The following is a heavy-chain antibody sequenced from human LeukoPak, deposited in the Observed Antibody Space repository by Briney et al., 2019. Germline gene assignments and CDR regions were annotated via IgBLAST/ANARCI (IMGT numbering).Heavy chain of an antibody. V-gene: IGHV3-23*01. CDR1: GFTFSSYA. CDR2: ISGSGGST. Sequence: GGSLRLSCAASGFTFSSYAMSWVRQAPGKGLEWVSAISGSGGSTYYADSVKGRFAISRDNSKNSLYLQMNSLRAEDTAVYYCAKDALPGVTTYLIDYWGQGTLVTVSS. J-gene: IGHJ4*02. D-gene: IGHD4-17*01. CDR3: AKDALPGVTTYLIDY.